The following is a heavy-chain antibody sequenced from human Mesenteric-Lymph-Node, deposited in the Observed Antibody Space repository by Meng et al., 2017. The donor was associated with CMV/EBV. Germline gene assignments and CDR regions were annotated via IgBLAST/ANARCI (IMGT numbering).Heavy chain of an antibody. D-gene: IGHD2-2*01. Sequence: SETLSLTCAVYGGSFSGYYWSWIRQPPGKGLEWIGEINHSGSTNYNPSLKSRVTISVDTSKNQFSLKLSSVTAADTAVYYCARDSVVPAARYFQHWGQGTLVTVSS. CDR1: GGSFSGYY. CDR2: INHSGST. J-gene: IGHJ1*01. CDR3: ARDSVVPAARYFQH. V-gene: IGHV4-34*01.